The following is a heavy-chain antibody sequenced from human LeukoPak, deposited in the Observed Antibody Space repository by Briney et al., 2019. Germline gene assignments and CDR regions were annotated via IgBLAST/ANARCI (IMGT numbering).Heavy chain of an antibody. CDR3: ARGPTRANSTDY. V-gene: IGHV3-48*04. CDR1: EFTFSSYS. CDR2: ITNSGNSK. J-gene: IGHJ4*02. D-gene: IGHD2/OR15-2a*01. Sequence: GGSLRLSCAASEFTFSSYSMNWVRQAPGKGLEWVSYITNSGNSKSYADSVKGRFTISRDNAKNSLYLQMNSLRAEDTAVYYCARGPTRANSTDYWGQGALVTVSS.